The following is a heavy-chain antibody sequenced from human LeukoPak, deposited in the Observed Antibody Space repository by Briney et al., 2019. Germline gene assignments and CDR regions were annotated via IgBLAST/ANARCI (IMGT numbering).Heavy chain of an antibody. D-gene: IGHD6-13*01. CDR3: ARDRIAAAGKTYWFDP. CDR1: GYSISSGYY. J-gene: IGHJ5*02. V-gene: IGHV4-38-2*02. CDR2: IYTSGSA. Sequence: SETLSLTCTVSGYSISSGYYWGWIRQPPGKGLEWIGRIYTSGSANYNPSLKSRVTISVDTSKNQFSLKLSSVTAADTAVYYCARDRIAAAGKTYWFDPWGQGTLVTVSS.